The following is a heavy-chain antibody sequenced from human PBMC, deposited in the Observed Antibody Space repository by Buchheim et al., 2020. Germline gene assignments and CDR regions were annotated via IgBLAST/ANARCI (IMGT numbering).Heavy chain of an antibody. V-gene: IGHV3-11*06. Sequence: QVQLVESGGGLVKPGGSLRLSCAASGFIFSDYYMSWIRRTPGKGLEWLASISTSSAYTYYADSVKGRFTISRDNAKNSMYSQMNSLRVEDSAIYYCARDLTGTYWFDPWGQGTL. D-gene: IGHD1-7*01. CDR3: ARDLTGTYWFDP. CDR1: GFIFSDYY. J-gene: IGHJ5*02. CDR2: ISTSSAYT.